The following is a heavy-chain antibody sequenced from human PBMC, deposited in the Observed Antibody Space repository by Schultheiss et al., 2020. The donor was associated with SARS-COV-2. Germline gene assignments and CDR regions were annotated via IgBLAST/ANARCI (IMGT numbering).Heavy chain of an antibody. J-gene: IGHJ4*02. CDR3: TTDRGLLWFGELSSFDY. Sequence: GGSLRLSCAASGFTFSGSAMHWVRQASGKGLEWVGRIKSKTDGGTTDYAAPVKGRFTISRDDSKNTLYLQMNSLKTEDTAVYYCTTDRGLLWFGELSSFDYWGQGTLVTVSS. CDR1: GFTFSGSA. D-gene: IGHD3-10*01. V-gene: IGHV3-15*01. CDR2: IKSKTDGGTT.